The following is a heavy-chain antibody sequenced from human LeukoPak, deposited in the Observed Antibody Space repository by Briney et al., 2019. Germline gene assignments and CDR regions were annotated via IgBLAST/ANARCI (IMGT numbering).Heavy chain of an antibody. CDR3: ARGFCGGIDCSEGAWLDP. J-gene: IGHJ5*02. CDR1: GGSISSYY. Sequence: SGPGLVKPSETLSLTCTVSGGSISSYYWSWIRQPPGKGLEWIGYIYYSGSTNYKPSLKSRVTISVDTSKNQFSLELNSVSAVDTAVYYCARGFCGGIDCSEGAWLDPWGQGILVVVSS. V-gene: IGHV4-59*08. CDR2: IYYSGST. D-gene: IGHD2-21*01.